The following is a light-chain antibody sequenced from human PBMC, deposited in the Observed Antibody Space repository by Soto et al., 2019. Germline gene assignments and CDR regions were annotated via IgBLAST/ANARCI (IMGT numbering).Light chain of an antibody. CDR1: SSDVGAYNY. J-gene: IGLJ1*01. CDR2: GVG. V-gene: IGLV2-14*01. CDR3: SSYTSSSSRGV. Sequence: QSALTQPASVSGSPGQSITNSCTGSSSDVGAYNYVSWYLQHPGKAPKLLIYGVGNRPSGVSARFSGSKSGDTASLTISGLQAEDDADYYCSSYTSSSSRGVFGTGTKLTGL.